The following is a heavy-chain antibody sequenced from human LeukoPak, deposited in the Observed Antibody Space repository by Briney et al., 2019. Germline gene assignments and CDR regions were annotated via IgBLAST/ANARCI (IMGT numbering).Heavy chain of an antibody. J-gene: IGHJ5*01. CDR3: ARDPYSSSFFDC. CDR2: ISSSSSYI. CDR1: GFTFSSYS. D-gene: IGHD6-6*01. Sequence: GGSLRLSCAASGFTFSSYSMNWVRQAPGKGLEWVSSISSSSSYIYYADSVKGRFTISRDNAKNSLYLQMSSLRAEDTALYYCARDPYSSSFFDCWGQGTLVTVSS. V-gene: IGHV3-21*01.